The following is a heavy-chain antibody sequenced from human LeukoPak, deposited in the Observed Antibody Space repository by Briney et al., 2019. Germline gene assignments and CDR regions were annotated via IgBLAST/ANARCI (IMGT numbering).Heavy chain of an antibody. Sequence: SETLSLTCTVSGGSISSGGYYWSWIRQPPGKGLEWIGYIYHSGSTYYNPSLKSRVTISVDRSKNQFSLKLSSVTAADTAVYYCARDAPLGGGWFDPWGQGTLVTVSS. CDR2: IYHSGST. J-gene: IGHJ5*02. V-gene: IGHV4-30-2*01. CDR1: GGSISSGGYY. D-gene: IGHD3-16*01. CDR3: ARDAPLGGGWFDP.